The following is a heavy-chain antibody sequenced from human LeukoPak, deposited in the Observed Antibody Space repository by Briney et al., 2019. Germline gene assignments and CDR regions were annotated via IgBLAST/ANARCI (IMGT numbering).Heavy chain of an antibody. CDR1: GFTFSTFA. CDR3: ATYRQVLLPFES. V-gene: IGHV3-23*01. J-gene: IGHJ4*02. CDR2: IFPSGGEL. Sequence: GGSLRLSCAASGFTFSTFAMIWVRQPPGKGLEWVSSIFPSGGELHYAASVRGRFTISRDNSKSTLSLQMKSLRAEDTAIYYCATYRQVLLPFESWGQGTLVTVSS. D-gene: IGHD2-8*02.